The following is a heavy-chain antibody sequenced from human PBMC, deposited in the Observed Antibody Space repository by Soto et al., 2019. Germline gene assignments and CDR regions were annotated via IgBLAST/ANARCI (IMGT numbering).Heavy chain of an antibody. CDR1: GGSFSGYY. Sequence: SETLSLTCAVYGGSFSGYYWSWIARPQGKGQRGFGEINHSGSTNYNPSLKSRVTISVDTSKNQFSLMLSSVTAADTAVYYCARRPRLILTGLRYYYYYGMDVWGQGTTVTVSS. CDR3: ARRPRLILTGLRYYYYYGMDV. CDR2: INHSGST. D-gene: IGHD3-9*01. J-gene: IGHJ6*02. V-gene: IGHV4-34*01.